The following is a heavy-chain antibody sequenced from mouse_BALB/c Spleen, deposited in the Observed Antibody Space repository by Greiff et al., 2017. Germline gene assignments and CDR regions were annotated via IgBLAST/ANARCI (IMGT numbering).Heavy chain of an antibody. J-gene: IGHJ2*01. CDR2: ISSGGSYT. Sequence: EVQRVESGGGLVKPGGSLKLSCAASGFTFSSYAMSWVRQTPEKRLEWVATISSGGSYTYYPDSVKGRFTISRDNAKNTLYLQMSSLRSEDTAMYYCARHEGLRSYYFDYWGQGTALTVSS. D-gene: IGHD2-4*01. CDR1: GFTFSSYA. V-gene: IGHV5-9-3*01. CDR3: ARHEGLRSYYFDY.